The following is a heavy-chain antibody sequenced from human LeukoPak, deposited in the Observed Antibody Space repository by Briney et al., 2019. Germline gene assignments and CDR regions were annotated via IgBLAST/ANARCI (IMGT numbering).Heavy chain of an antibody. CDR2: INAGNGNT. CDR3: ARAWVIARLGDAFDI. J-gene: IGHJ3*02. Sequence: ASVKVSCKASGYTFTSYAMHWVRQAPGQRLEWMGWINAGNGNTKYSQEFQGRVTMTRNTSMSTAYMELSSLRSEDTAVYYCARAWVIARLGDAFDIWGQGTVVTVSS. CDR1: GYTFTSYA. V-gene: IGHV1-3*03. D-gene: IGHD7-27*01.